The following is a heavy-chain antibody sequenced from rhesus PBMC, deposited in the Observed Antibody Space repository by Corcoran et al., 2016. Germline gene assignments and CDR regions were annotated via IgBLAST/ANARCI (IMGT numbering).Heavy chain of an antibody. V-gene: IGHV4-122*02. CDR2: ITYSGRT. J-gene: IGHJ6*01. Sequence: QVQLQESGPGLVKPSETLSLTCAVSGYSISGYYWSWIRQAPGKGLEWIGYITYSGRTSYNPSLKSRVTISRDTSKNQFSLKLSSVTAADTAVYYCARGGWGDYYGLDSWGQGVVVTVSS. CDR1: GYSISGYY. CDR3: ARGGWGDYYGLDS. D-gene: IGHD3-34*01.